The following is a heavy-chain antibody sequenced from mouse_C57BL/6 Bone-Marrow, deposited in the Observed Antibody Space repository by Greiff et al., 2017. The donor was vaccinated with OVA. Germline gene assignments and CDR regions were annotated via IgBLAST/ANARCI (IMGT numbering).Heavy chain of an antibody. Sequence: EVQRVESGGGLVKPGGSLKLSCAASGFTFSSYAMSWVRQTPEKRLEWVATISDGGSYTYYPDNVKGRFTISRDNAKNNLYLQMSHLKSEDTAMYYCASQAYYSNYSAMDYWGQGTSVTVSS. J-gene: IGHJ4*01. D-gene: IGHD2-5*01. CDR2: ISDGGSYT. CDR1: GFTFSSYA. V-gene: IGHV5-4*01. CDR3: ASQAYYSNYSAMDY.